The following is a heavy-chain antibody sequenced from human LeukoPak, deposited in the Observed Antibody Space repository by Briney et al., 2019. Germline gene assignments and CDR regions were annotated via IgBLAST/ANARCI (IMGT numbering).Heavy chain of an antibody. Sequence: SETLSLTCAVYGGSFSGYYWSWIRQPPGKGLEWIGETNLSGSTNYNPSLKSRVTISVDTSKNQFSLKLSSVTAADTAVYYCARCIPTNYDFWSGYSQYYYYYGMDVWGQGTTVTVSS. J-gene: IGHJ6*02. CDR3: ARCIPTNYDFWSGYSQYYYYYGMDV. D-gene: IGHD3-3*01. V-gene: IGHV4-34*01. CDR2: TNLSGST. CDR1: GGSFSGYY.